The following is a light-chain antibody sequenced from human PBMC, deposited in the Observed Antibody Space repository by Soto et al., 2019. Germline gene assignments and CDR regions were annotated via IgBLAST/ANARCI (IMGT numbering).Light chain of an antibody. V-gene: IGKV3-20*01. CDR3: QQYGSRTHT. J-gene: IGKJ2*01. CDR2: GAS. Sequence: EIVLTQSPGTLSLSPGERATLSCRASQSVSSSFLAWYQQKPGQAPRLLIYGASSRATGIPDRFSGSGSGTDFTLTISRLEPEDFAVYYSQQYGSRTHTFGQGTKLEIK. CDR1: QSVSSSF.